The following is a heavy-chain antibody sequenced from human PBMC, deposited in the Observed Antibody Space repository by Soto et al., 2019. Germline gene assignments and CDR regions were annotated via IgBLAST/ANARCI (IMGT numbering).Heavy chain of an antibody. Sequence: PSETPSLTWTVSGGSISSGGYYWSWIRQHPGKGLEWIGYIYYSGSTYYNPSLKSRVTISVDTSKNQFSLKLTSVTAADTAVYYCARHGRYYDIGDLTDYWGQGSMVTVSS. CDR2: IYYSGST. V-gene: IGHV4-31*02. D-gene: IGHD3-22*01. CDR1: GGSISSGGYY. CDR3: ARHGRYYDIGDLTDY. J-gene: IGHJ4*02.